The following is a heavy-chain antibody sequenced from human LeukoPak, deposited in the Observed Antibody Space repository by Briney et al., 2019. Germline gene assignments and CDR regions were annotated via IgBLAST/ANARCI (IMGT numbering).Heavy chain of an antibody. J-gene: IGHJ4*02. CDR2: ISGSGGST. V-gene: IGHV3-23*01. CDR3: AKDLIGSSGWPSIFDY. Sequence: GSLRLSCAASGFTFSSYAMSWVRQAPGKGLEWVSAISGSGGSTYYADSVKGRFTISRDNSKNTLYLQMNSLRAEDTAVYYCAKDLIGSSGWPSIFDYWGQGTLVTVSS. CDR1: GFTFSSYA. D-gene: IGHD6-19*01.